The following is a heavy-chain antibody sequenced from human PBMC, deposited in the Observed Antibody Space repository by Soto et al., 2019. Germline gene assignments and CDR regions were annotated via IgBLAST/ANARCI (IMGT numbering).Heavy chain of an antibody. J-gene: IGHJ3*02. CDR2: ISGSGGST. V-gene: IGHV3-23*01. CDR3: AKDSGPRLHQKEGI. CDR1: GFTFSSYS. D-gene: IGHD4-4*01. Sequence: GGSLRLSGAASGFTFSSYSISWVRQAPGKGLEWVSAISGSGGSTYYADSVKGRFTISRDNSKNTLYLQMNSLRAEDTAVYYCAKDSGPRLHQKEGIWGQGTMVTVSS.